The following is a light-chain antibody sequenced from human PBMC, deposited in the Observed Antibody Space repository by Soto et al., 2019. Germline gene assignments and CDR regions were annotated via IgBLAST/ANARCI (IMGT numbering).Light chain of an antibody. CDR2: DAS. J-gene: IGKJ5*01. Sequence: DIQMTQSPSTLSASVGDRVTITCRASQSISSWLAWYQQKPGKAPKLLIYDASSLESGVPSRFSGSGPGTEFTLTISSLQPDDFATYYCQQLNSYPSITFGQGTRLEIK. V-gene: IGKV1-5*01. CDR1: QSISSW. CDR3: QQLNSYPSIT.